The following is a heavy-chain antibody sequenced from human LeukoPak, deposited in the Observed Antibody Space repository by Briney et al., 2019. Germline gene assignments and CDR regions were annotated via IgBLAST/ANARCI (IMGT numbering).Heavy chain of an antibody. Sequence: PSETLSLTCSVSGDSITTTTYYWDWIRQPPGKGLEWIGSIYYSGSTYYNPSLKSRVTISVDTSKNQFSLKLSSVTAADTAVYYCARRYGSGSYYHYPFDYWGQGTLVTVSS. V-gene: IGHV4-39*01. CDR3: ARRYGSGSYYHYPFDY. CDR2: IYYSGST. D-gene: IGHD3-10*01. CDR1: GDSITTTTYY. J-gene: IGHJ4*02.